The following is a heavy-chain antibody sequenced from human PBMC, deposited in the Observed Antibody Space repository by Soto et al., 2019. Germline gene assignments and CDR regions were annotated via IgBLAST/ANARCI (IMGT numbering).Heavy chain of an antibody. CDR2: INAGNGNT. CDR1: GYTFTSYA. J-gene: IGHJ5*02. D-gene: IGHD3-22*01. Sequence: ASVKVSCKASGYTFTSYAMHWVRQAPGQRLEWMGWINAGNGNTKYSQKFQGRVTITRDTSASTAYMELSSLRSEDTAVYYCARAPYYYDSSGYYGRPWFDPWGQGTLVTVSS. CDR3: ARAPYYYDSSGYYGRPWFDP. V-gene: IGHV1-3*01.